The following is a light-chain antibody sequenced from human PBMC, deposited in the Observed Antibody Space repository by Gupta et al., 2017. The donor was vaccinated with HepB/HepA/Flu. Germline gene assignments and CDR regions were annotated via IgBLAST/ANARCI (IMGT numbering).Light chain of an antibody. CDR2: GAS. CDR1: QSVRNNY. Sequence: DIVLTQSPGTLSLSPGESVTLSCRASQSVRNNYLAWYQQKPGHNPRRLIYGASSRATGIPDRFSGSGSGTDCTLTINRLEPEDFAVYYCQQYGLSPDTCGQGTKLEIK. J-gene: IGKJ2*01. V-gene: IGKV3-20*01. CDR3: QQYGLSPDT.